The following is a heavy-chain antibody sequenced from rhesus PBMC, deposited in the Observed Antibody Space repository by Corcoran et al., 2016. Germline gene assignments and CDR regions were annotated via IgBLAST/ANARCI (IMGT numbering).Heavy chain of an antibody. CDR3: ARLGQVDDY. CDR2: IYGTTMTT. CDR1: GGSPSDSYR. J-gene: IGHJ4*01. D-gene: IGHD2-39*02. Sequence: QVQLQESGPGVVKPSETLSLTCAVPGGSPSDSYRWTGIRQPPGKGLEWIGYIYGTTMTTNYNPSLKSRVTISKDTSKNQFSLKLSSVTAADTAVYYCARLGQVDDYWGQGVLVTV. V-gene: IGHV4S10*01.